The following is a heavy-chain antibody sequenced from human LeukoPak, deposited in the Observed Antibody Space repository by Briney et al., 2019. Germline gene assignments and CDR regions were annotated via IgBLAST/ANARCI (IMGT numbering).Heavy chain of an antibody. J-gene: IGHJ4*02. CDR3: ASLDTAMVTVVNY. D-gene: IGHD5-18*01. Sequence: PGGTLRLSCAASGFTFSNHGMNWVRQAPGKGLVWVSRINSDGSSTSYADSVKGRFTISRDNAKNTLYLQMNSLRAEDTAVYYCASLDTAMVTVVNYWGQGTLVTVSS. V-gene: IGHV3-74*01. CDR2: INSDGSST. CDR1: GFTFSNHG.